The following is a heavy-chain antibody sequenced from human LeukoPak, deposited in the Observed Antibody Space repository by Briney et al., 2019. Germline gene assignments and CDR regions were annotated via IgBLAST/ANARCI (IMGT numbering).Heavy chain of an antibody. J-gene: IGHJ4*02. CDR2: INPSAGST. CDR3: ARTHSWGDKGYFDF. CDR1: GYTFTSYG. Sequence: ASVKVSCKASGYTFTSYGISWVRQAPGQGLEWMGIINPSAGSTSYAQKFQGRVSMTRDTSTSTVYMQLSSLRSEDTAIYYCARTHSWGDKGYFDFWGQGTLVTVSS. D-gene: IGHD7-27*01. V-gene: IGHV1-46*03.